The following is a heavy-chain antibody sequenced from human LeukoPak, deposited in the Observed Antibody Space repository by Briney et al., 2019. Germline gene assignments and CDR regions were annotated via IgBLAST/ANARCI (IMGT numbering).Heavy chain of an antibody. CDR2: IYPSGST. CDR3: ARENSGSYREFDY. CDR1: GGSISSYY. Sequence: SETLSLTCTVSGGSISSYYWTWIRQPAGKGLEWIGRIYPSGSTNYNPSLKSRVTISVDKSKNQFSLKLSSTAAADTAVYYCARENSGSYREFDYWGQGPLVTVSS. J-gene: IGHJ4*02. V-gene: IGHV4-4*07. D-gene: IGHD1-26*01.